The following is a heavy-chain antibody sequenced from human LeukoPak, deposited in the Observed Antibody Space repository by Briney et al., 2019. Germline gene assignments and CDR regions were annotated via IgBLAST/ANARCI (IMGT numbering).Heavy chain of an antibody. Sequence: GGSLRLSCSASGFNFNTYTMNWVRQAPGKGLEWVSSISSDSSYIYYADAVHGRFTVSRDNAKYSLYLQMNSLRAEDTAVYYCVRGSYGAYDYWGQGSLVTVSS. D-gene: IGHD4-17*01. J-gene: IGHJ4*02. CDR3: VRGSYGAYDY. V-gene: IGHV3-21*01. CDR1: GFNFNTYT. CDR2: ISSDSSYI.